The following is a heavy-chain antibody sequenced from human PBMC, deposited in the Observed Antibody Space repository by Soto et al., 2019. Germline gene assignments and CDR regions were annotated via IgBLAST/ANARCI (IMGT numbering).Heavy chain of an antibody. D-gene: IGHD1-26*01. J-gene: IGHJ4*02. CDR3: ARGGGGSYSSGDY. CDR1: GGSFSAYY. CDR2: INHSGST. V-gene: IGHV4-34*01. Sequence: PXXTLSLACAVYGGSFSAYYWTWIRQPPGKGLEWIGEINHSGSTSYNTSLKSRVTISVDTSKTQFSLKLSSVTAADTDVYYCARGGGGSYSSGDYWGQGTLVTVSS.